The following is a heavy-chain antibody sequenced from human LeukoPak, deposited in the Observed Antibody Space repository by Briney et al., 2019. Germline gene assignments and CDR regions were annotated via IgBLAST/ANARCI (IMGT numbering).Heavy chain of an antibody. CDR3: ASGERRGYSGYEPFDY. CDR1: GGTFSGYY. J-gene: IGHJ4*02. V-gene: IGHV4-34*01. D-gene: IGHD5-12*01. CDR2: INHSGST. Sequence: PAETLTLSCAASGGTFSGYYLSWIRQPPGKGLEWIGEINHSGSTNYNPSLKSRVTISGDTSKNQFSLKLSSVAAADTAVYYCASGERRGYSGYEPFDYWGQGTLVTVSS.